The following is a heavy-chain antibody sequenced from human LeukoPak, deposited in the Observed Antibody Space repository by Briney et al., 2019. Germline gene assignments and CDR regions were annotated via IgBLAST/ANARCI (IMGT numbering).Heavy chain of an antibody. CDR2: INPKSGGT. D-gene: IGHD6-13*01. CDR3: ARAQSLTAPAGTFANS. V-gene: IGHV1-2*02. CDR1: GYTFTGYF. J-gene: IGHJ4*02. Sequence: ASVKVSCKASGYTFTGYFLHWVRRAPGQGFEWMGWINPKSGGTYYTQRFQGRVTMTRDTSISTAYMELSSLRSDDTAVYYCARAQSLTAPAGTFANSWGQGTLVTVST.